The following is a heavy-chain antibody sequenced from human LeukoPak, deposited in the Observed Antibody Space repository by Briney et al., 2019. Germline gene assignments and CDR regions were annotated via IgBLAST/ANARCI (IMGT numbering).Heavy chain of an antibody. V-gene: IGHV3-15*01. CDR3: AALGFGDFSASDN. Sequence: GGSLRLSCAASGFSFNDAWMDWVRQVPGKGLEWGGRIKSKVYRATADYAAPVMSRFTISRDDSKSTLYLQMNSLKIEDTAVYYCAALGFGDFSASDNWGQGTLVTVSS. D-gene: IGHD3-10*01. CDR1: GFSFNDAW. J-gene: IGHJ4*02. CDR2: IKSKVYRATA.